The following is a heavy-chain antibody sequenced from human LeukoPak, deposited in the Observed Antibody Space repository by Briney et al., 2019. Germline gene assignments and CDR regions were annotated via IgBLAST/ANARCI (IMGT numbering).Heavy chain of an antibody. Sequence: GGSLRLSCAASGFTFSSYAMPWVRQAPGKGLEWVAVISYDGSNKYYADSVKGRFTISRDNSKNTLYLQMNSLRAEDTAVYYYARLRTGSSSSSYWGQGTLVTVSS. D-gene: IGHD6-6*01. CDR2: ISYDGSNK. CDR1: GFTFSSYA. V-gene: IGHV3-30-3*01. CDR3: ARLRTGSSSSSY. J-gene: IGHJ4*02.